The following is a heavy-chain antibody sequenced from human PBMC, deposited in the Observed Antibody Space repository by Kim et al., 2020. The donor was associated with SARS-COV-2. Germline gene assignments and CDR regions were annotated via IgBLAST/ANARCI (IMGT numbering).Heavy chain of an antibody. V-gene: IGHV4-59*13. CDR1: GGSISSYY. CDR2: IYYSGST. Sequence: SETLSLTCTVSGGSISSYYWSWIRQPPGKGLEWIGYIYYSGSTNYNPSLKSRVTISVDTSKNQFSLKLSSVTAADTAVYYCARVRLGMVYATYYYYGMDVWGQGTTVTVSS. CDR3: ARVRLGMVYATYYYYGMDV. D-gene: IGHD2-8*01. J-gene: IGHJ6*02.